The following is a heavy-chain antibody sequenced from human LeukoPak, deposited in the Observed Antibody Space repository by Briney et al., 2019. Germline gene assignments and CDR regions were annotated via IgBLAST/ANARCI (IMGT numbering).Heavy chain of an antibody. V-gene: IGHV3-7*01. CDR1: GFTFSSYW. CDR3: ARDPVVGATDY. Sequence: GGSLRLSCAASGFTFSSYWMSWVRHAPGKGLEWVANIKQDGSEKYYVDSVKGRFTISRDNAKNSLYLQMNSLRAEDTAVYYCARDPVVGATDYWGQGTLVTVSS. J-gene: IGHJ4*02. D-gene: IGHD1-26*01. CDR2: IKQDGSEK.